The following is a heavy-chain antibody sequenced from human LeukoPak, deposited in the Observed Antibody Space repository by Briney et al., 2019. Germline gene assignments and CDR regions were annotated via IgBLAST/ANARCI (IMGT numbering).Heavy chain of an antibody. CDR1: GFSVSDHY. CDR3: ARGYGGHSGDY. Sequence: SGGSLRLSCAASGFSVSDHYMIWLRQTPGKGLEWVSLIYSNGVTDYANSVKGRFTISRDRSKNTLYLQMNSLRAEDTAVYYCARGYGGHSGDYWGQGTLVTVSS. CDR2: IYSNGVT. D-gene: IGHD4-23*01. J-gene: IGHJ4*02. V-gene: IGHV3-53*01.